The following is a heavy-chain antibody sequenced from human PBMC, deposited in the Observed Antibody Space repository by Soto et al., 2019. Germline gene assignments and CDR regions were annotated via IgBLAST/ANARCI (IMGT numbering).Heavy chain of an antibody. CDR3: ATRPMSSYRMDV. Sequence: XSVKXSCKVSGSTLTELSMHWVRQAPGKGLEWMGGFXPEDGXTIYEQKFQGXXTMTEDTXXDTDYMELSSLRSEDTALYYCATRPMSSYRMDVCGQGTTATVPS. J-gene: IGHJ6*01. D-gene: IGHD1-26*01. CDR1: GSTLTELS. V-gene: IGHV1-24*01. CDR2: FXPEDGXT.